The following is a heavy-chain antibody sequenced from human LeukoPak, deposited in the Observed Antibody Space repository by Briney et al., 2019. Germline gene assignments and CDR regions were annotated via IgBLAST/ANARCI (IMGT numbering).Heavy chain of an antibody. J-gene: IGHJ4*02. Sequence: GASVKVSCQASGYMLTCCRINWVRQATGQGLEWMGWMNPNSGNTGYAQKFQGRVTMTRNTSISTAYMELSSLKPAESSVDYSAIMFTFGGVIAPYDYWGQGTLVTVSS. CDR2: MNPNSGNT. V-gene: IGHV1-8*01. CDR1: GYMLTCCR. D-gene: IGHD3-16*02. CDR3: AIMFTFGGVIAPYDY.